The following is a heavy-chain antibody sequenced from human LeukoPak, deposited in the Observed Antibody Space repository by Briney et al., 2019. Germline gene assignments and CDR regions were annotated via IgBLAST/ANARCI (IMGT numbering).Heavy chain of an antibody. CDR1: GYTFTGYY. CDR2: VNPNSGGT. Sequence: ASVKVSCKASGYTFTGYYMHWVRQAPGQGLEWMGWVNPNSGGTNYAQKFQGRVTMTRDTSISTAYMELSRLRSDDTAVYYCARDPFGVADEVEAFDIWGQGTMVTVSS. CDR3: ARDPFGVADEVEAFDI. V-gene: IGHV1-2*02. J-gene: IGHJ3*02. D-gene: IGHD3-3*01.